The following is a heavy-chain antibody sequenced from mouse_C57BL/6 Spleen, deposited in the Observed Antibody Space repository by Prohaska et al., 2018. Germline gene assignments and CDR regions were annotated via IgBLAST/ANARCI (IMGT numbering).Heavy chain of an antibody. CDR3: ARRDYGFDY. V-gene: IGHV9-3*01. Sequence: QIQLVQSGPELKKPGETVKISCKASGYTFTTYGMSWVKQAPGKGLKWMGWINTYSGVPTYADDFKGRFAFSLETSASTAYLQINNLKNEDTATYFCARRDYGFDYWGQGTTLTVSS. J-gene: IGHJ2*01. D-gene: IGHD1-1*01. CDR2: INTYSGVP. CDR1: GYTFTTYG.